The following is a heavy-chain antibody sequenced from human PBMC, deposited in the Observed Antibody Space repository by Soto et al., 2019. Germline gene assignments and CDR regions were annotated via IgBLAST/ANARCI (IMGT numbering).Heavy chain of an antibody. CDR1: GFTFSSYA. J-gene: IGHJ4*02. D-gene: IGHD2-15*01. Sequence: EVQLLESGGGLVQPGGSLRLSCAASGFTFSSYAMSWVRQAPGKGLEWVSAISGSGGSTYYADSVKGRFTISRDNSKNTLDRQMSSLRAEDTAVYYCAKDSRSDCSGGSCHDYWGQGSLVTVSS. CDR2: ISGSGGST. V-gene: IGHV3-23*01. CDR3: AKDSRSDCSGGSCHDY.